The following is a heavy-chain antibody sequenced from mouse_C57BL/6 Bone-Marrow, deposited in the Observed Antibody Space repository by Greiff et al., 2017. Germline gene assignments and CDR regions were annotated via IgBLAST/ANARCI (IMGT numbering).Heavy chain of an antibody. CDR3: ARVLYYYGSSRYYDMDY. CDR2: IYPGDGDT. Sequence: QVQLQQSGPELVKPGASVKISCKASGYAFSSSWMNWVKQRPGKGLEWIGRIYPGDGDTNYNGKFKGKATLTADKSSSTAYMQLSSLTSEDSAVYFCARVLYYYGSSRYYDMDYWGQGTSVTVSS. CDR1: GYAFSSSW. D-gene: IGHD1-1*01. V-gene: IGHV1-82*01. J-gene: IGHJ4*01.